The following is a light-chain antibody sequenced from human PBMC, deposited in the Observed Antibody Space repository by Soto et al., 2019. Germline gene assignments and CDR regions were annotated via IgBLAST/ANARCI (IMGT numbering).Light chain of an antibody. CDR3: QQCGSSPWT. J-gene: IGKJ1*01. CDR2: GVS. Sequence: EIVLTQSPGTLSLSPGEKATLACRASQTISSNFLAWYQQKPGQPPRLLIYGVSIRASGIPERFSGSGSGTDFTLTISGLEPEDFAVYYCQQCGSSPWTFGQGTTVEIK. CDR1: QTISSNF. V-gene: IGKV3-20*01.